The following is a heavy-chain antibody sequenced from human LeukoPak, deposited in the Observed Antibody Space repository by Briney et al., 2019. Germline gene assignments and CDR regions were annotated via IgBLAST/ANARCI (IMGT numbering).Heavy chain of an antibody. Sequence: GGSLRLSCAASGFTFSSYGMHWVRQAPGKGLEWVAVISYDGSNKYYADSVKGRFTISRDDSKNTLYLQMNSLRTEDTAVYYCAKDPHYYASGSFDYWGQGTLVTVSP. CDR2: ISYDGSNK. CDR1: GFTFSSYG. CDR3: AKDPHYYASGSFDY. D-gene: IGHD3-10*01. V-gene: IGHV3-30*18. J-gene: IGHJ4*02.